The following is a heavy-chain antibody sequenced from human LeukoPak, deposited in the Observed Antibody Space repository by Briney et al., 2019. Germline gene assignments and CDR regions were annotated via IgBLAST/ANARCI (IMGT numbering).Heavy chain of an antibody. J-gene: IGHJ5*02. D-gene: IGHD3-22*01. V-gene: IGHV4-38-2*01. CDR1: GYSISSGHF. CDR2: IFQSGTT. CDR3: ARHVSYNIIGSHWGGFDP. Sequence: SETLSLTCAVSGYSISSGHFWGWIRQPPGKGLEWIGSIFQSGTTYYNPSLKSRVTISVDTSKNHSSLKLSSVTAADTAVYYCARHVSYNIIGSHWGGFDPWGQGTLVTVSS.